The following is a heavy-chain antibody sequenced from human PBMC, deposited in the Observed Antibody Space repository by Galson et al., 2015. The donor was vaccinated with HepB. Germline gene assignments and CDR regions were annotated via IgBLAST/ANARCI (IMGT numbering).Heavy chain of an antibody. J-gene: IGHJ5*02. CDR2: TYFKSDSA. Sequence: SVKVSCKAFGYSFTYYHMHWIRQAPGPGLEWMGITYFKSDSANYAQKLKGRLTMTRDTSTSTVYMELSGLRSEDTAVYYFARDSSGWASDLWGQGTLVTVSA. D-gene: IGHD6-19*01. V-gene: IGHV1-46*04. CDR3: ARDSSGWASDL. CDR1: GYSFTYYH.